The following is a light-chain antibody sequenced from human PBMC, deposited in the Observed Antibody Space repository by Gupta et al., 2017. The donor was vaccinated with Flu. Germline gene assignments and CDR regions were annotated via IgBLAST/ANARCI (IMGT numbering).Light chain of an antibody. Sequence: EIVLTQSPATLSLSPGERATLSCRASQSVSSYLAWYQQKPGQAPRLLIYDASNRATGIPARFSGSGSGTDFTLTISSLEPEDFAVYYCQQRSNWPVTFGHGTNVDIK. J-gene: IGKJ3*01. CDR3: QQRSNWPVT. CDR1: QSVSSY. CDR2: DAS. V-gene: IGKV3-11*01.